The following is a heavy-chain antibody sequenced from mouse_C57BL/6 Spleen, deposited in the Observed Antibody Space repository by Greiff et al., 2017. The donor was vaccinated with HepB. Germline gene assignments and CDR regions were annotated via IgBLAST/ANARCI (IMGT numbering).Heavy chain of an antibody. CDR3: ATDYYYASSYMGY. D-gene: IGHD1-1*01. J-gene: IGHJ2*01. CDR1: GYTFTSYD. CDR2: IYPSDGST. Sequence: VQLQEPGAELVKPGASVKISCKASGYTFTSYDIHWVKQRPGQGLEWIGWIYPSDGSTKYNQKFKGKATLTVDKSSSTANMELHSLTSEDSAVYFCATDYYYASSYMGYWGQGTTLTVSS. V-gene: IGHV1-85*01.